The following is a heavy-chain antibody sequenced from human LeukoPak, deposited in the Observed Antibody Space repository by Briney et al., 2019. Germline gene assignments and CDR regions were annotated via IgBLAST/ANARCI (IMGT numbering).Heavy chain of an antibody. CDR1: GFTFSSHE. Sequence: PGGSLRLSCAASGFTFSSHEINWVRQAPGKGLEWVSFISSSGSSIYYADAVKGRFSISRDNAKNSLFLQMNSLRAEDTAVYYCARDRGLRLEKHYYYYMDVWGKGTTVTVSS. CDR2: ISSSGSSI. J-gene: IGHJ6*03. D-gene: IGHD3-16*01. CDR3: ARDRGLRLEKHYYYYMDV. V-gene: IGHV3-48*03.